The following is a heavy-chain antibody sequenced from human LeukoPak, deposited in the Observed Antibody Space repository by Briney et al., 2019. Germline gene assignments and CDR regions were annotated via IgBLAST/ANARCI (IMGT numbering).Heavy chain of an antibody. CDR1: CYTFTSYG. D-gene: IGHD3-16*02. V-gene: IGHV1-18*01. Sequence: SVKVSCKASCYTFTSYGISWVRQAPGQGLQWMGWISAYNGNTNYAQNLQGRVTITTDTSTSKAYMELRGLRSDDTAVYYCARDLGGWGGPYYDYIWGSYLGYYFDYWGQGTLVTVSS. J-gene: IGHJ4*02. CDR3: ARDLGGWGGPYYDYIWGSYLGYYFDY. CDR2: ISAYNGNT.